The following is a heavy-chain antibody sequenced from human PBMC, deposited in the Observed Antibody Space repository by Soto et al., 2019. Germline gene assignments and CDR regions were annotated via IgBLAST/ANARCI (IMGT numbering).Heavy chain of an antibody. CDR2: IWFDGSKK. J-gene: IGHJ6*01. CDR1: GFTFRSYG. Sequence: QMQLVESGGGVVQPGRSLRSSCAASGFTFRSYGIHWVRQAPGKGLEWVALIWFDGSKKYYVDSVKGRFAVSRDNSKNTLYLQRNSLRVEDTAVCYCARDRLVPYGYGMDVW. V-gene: IGHV3-33*01. CDR3: ARDRLVPYGYGMDV. D-gene: IGHD2-2*01.